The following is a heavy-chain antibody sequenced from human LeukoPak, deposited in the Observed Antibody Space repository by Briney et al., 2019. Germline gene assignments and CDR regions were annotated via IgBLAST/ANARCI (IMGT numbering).Heavy chain of an antibody. Sequence: PGGSLRLSCAASGFTFTNYDMSCVRQAPGKGLEWVSTISDSGHSTSYADSVKGRFTISRDNSKNTLYLQMNSLRAEDTALYYCATGEFYFDFWGQGTLVTVSS. CDR2: ISDSGHST. CDR3: ATGEFYFDF. CDR1: GFTFTNYD. V-gene: IGHV3-23*01. D-gene: IGHD3-16*01. J-gene: IGHJ4*02.